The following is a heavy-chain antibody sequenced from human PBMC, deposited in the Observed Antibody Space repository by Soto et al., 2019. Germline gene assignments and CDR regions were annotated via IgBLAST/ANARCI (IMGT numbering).Heavy chain of an antibody. CDR2: IYPGDSDT. D-gene: IGHD1-7*01. V-gene: IGHV5-51*01. Sequence: PGESLKISCKGSGYSFTSYWIGWVRQMPGKGLEWMGIIYPGDSDTRYSPSFQGQVTISADKSISTAYLQWSSLKASDTAMYYCARILSCNWNYEDYYYGMDVWGKGTTVTVSS. CDR1: GYSFTSYW. J-gene: IGHJ6*04. CDR3: ARILSCNWNYEDYYYGMDV.